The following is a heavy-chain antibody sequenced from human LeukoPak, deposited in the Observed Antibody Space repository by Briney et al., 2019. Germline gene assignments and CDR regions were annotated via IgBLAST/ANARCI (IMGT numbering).Heavy chain of an antibody. J-gene: IGHJ1*01. CDR1: GFTFSSYA. V-gene: IGHV3-30*04. D-gene: IGHD2-2*01. CDR2: ISYDGSNK. Sequence: PGRSLRLSCAASGFTFSSYAMHWVRQAPGKGLEWVAVISYDGSNKYYADSVKGRFTISRDNSKNTLYLQMNSLSAGDTAVYYCARDRPNIVVVPAAIRYFQHWGQGTLVTVSS. CDR3: ARDRPNIVVVPAAIRYFQH.